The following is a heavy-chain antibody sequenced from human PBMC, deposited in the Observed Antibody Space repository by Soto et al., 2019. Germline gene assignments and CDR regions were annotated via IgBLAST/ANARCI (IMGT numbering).Heavy chain of an antibody. CDR3: ARDQTIFGVVMMFDP. D-gene: IGHD3-3*01. V-gene: IGHV4-39*02. CDR1: GGSISSSSYY. J-gene: IGHJ5*02. CDR2: IYYSGST. Sequence: SETLSLTCTVSGGSISSSSYYLGWIRQPPGKGLEWIGSIYYSGSTYYNPSLKSRVTISVDTSKNQFSLKLSSVTAADTAVYYCARDQTIFGVVMMFDPWGQGTLVTVSS.